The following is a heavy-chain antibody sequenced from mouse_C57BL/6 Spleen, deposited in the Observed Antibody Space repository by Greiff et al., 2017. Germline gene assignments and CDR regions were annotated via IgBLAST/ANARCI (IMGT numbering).Heavy chain of an antibody. CDR3: ARGTAPYYLDY. Sequence: EVMLVESGGGLVKPGGSLKLSCAASGFTFSDYGMHWVRQAPEKGLEWVAYISSGSSTIYYADTVKGRFTITRDNAKNTLFLQMTSLRSEDTAMYYCARGTAPYYLDYWGQGTTLTVSS. V-gene: IGHV5-17*01. D-gene: IGHD4-1*01. CDR1: GFTFSDYG. J-gene: IGHJ2*01. CDR2: ISSGSSTI.